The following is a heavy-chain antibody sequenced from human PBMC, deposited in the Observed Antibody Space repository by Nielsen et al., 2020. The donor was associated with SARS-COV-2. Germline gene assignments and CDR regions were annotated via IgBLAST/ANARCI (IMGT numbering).Heavy chain of an antibody. CDR2: IDAGNGNT. CDR3: ARENEKRMGGYGAGTHDSDKDHYYMDV. Sequence: ASVKVPCKASGTTSTNYHIHWVRQTPGQRLEWMGWIDAGNGNTAAPQKFQDRVTFTRDTAASTAYMELSGLSSEDTAVYYCARENEKRMGGYGAGTHDSDKDHYYMDVWGKGTTVTVSS. D-gene: IGHD3-10*01. J-gene: IGHJ6*03. CDR1: GTTSTNYH. V-gene: IGHV1-3*01.